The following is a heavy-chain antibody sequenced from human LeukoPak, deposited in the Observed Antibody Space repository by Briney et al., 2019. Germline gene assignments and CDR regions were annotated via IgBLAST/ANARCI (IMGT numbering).Heavy chain of an antibody. CDR2: INPSGGST. CDR3: ARDTSTGTTFRDYYYYGMDV. CDR1: GYTFTSYY. J-gene: IGHJ6*04. D-gene: IGHD1-1*01. Sequence: ASVKVSCKASGYTFTSYYMHWVRQAPGQGLEWMGIINPSGGSTSYAQKFQGRVTMTRDTSTSTVYMELSSLRSKDTAVYYCARDTSTGTTFRDYYYYGMDVWGKGTTVTVSS. V-gene: IGHV1-46*01.